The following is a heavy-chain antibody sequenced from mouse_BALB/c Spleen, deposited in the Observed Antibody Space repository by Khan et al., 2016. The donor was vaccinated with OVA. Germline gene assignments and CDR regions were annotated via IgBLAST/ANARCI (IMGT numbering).Heavy chain of an antibody. J-gene: IGHJ4*01. Sequence: QIQLVQSGPELKKPGETVKISCKASGYSFTNYGMNWVKQSLGKALKWMGWINTYTGEPTYADDFEGRFAFSLETSANTAYLQINILKSEDTATYFCQRPPYFPIPLAYWGQETSVTVSS. CDR1: GYSFTNYG. CDR2: INTYTGEP. D-gene: IGHD2-10*01. V-gene: IGHV9-3-1*01. CDR3: QRPPYFPIPLAY.